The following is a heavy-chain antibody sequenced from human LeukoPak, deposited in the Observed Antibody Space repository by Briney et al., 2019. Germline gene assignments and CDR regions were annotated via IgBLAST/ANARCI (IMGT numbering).Heavy chain of an antibody. V-gene: IGHV4-34*01. CDR2: INHSGST. D-gene: IGHD2-2*01. J-gene: IGHJ5*02. CDR1: GGSFSGYY. Sequence: PSETLSLTCAVYGGSFSGYYWSWIRQPPGKGLEWIGEINHSGSTNYNPSLKSRVTISVDTSKNQFSLKLCSVTAADTAVYYCARRIIVVVPAATWYDPWGQGTLVTVSS. CDR3: ARRIIVVVPAATWYDP.